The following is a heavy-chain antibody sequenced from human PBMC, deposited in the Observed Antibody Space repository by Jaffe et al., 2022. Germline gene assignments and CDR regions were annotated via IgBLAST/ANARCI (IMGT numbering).Heavy chain of an antibody. Sequence: QVQLQESGPGLVKPSETLSLTCAVSGYSISSGYYWGWIRQPPGKGLEWIGSIYHSGSTYYNPSLKSRVTISVDTSKNQFSLKLSSVTAADTAVYYCARHGGFDAFDIWGQGTMVTVSS. CDR2: IYHSGST. CDR1: GYSISSGYY. J-gene: IGHJ3*02. CDR3: ARHGGFDAFDI. D-gene: IGHD2-15*01. V-gene: IGHV4-38-2*01.